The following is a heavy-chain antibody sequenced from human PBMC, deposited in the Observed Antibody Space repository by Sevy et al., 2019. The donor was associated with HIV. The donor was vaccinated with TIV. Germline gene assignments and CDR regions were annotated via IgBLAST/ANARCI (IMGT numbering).Heavy chain of an antibody. CDR3: AGRNDFDI. Sequence: SETLSLTCTVSGGSINSDHWNWIRQPPGKGLEWIGYVYYTGGTNYNPSLKNRVTISVDRTKNQFSLKLTSVTAADTAVYYRAGRNDFDIWGQGTMVTVSS. CDR2: VYYTGGT. CDR1: GGSINSDH. J-gene: IGHJ3*02. V-gene: IGHV4-59*08.